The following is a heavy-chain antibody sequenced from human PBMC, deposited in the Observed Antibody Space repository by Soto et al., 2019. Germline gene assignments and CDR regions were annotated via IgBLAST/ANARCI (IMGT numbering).Heavy chain of an antibody. CDR2: IKQDGSEK. CDR3: ARAGTTVTTLGYYYYYMDV. D-gene: IGHD4-17*01. J-gene: IGHJ6*03. Sequence: GGSLRLSCAASGFTFSSYWMSWVRQAPGKGLEWVANIKQDGSEKYYVDSVKGRFTISRDNAKNSLYLQMNSLRAEDTAVYYCARAGTTVTTLGYYYYYMDVWGKGTTLTVSS. CDR1: GFTFSSYW. V-gene: IGHV3-7*01.